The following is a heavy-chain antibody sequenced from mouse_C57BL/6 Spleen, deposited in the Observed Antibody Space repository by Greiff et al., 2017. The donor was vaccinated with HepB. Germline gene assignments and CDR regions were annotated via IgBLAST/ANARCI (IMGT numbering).Heavy chain of an antibody. CDR2: IDPSDSYT. D-gene: IGHD2-4*01. J-gene: IGHJ3*01. V-gene: IGHV1-69*01. Sequence: QVQLQQPGAELVMPGASVKLSCKASGYTFTSYWMHWVKQRPGQGLEWIGEIDPSDSYTNYNQKFKGKSTLTVDKSSSTAYMQLSSLTSEDSAVYYGARSGDYDLAWFAYWGQGTLVTVSA. CDR3: ARSGDYDLAWFAY. CDR1: GYTFTSYW.